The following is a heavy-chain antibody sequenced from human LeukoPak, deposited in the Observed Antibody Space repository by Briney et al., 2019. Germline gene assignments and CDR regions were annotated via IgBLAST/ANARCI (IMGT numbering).Heavy chain of an antibody. CDR3: ARDFFASSASFVAFDI. V-gene: IGHV4-59*01. J-gene: IGHJ3*02. CDR2: IYDSGSP. D-gene: IGHD2/OR15-2a*01. CDR1: GDSIGSYF. Sequence: PSETLSLTCTVSGDSIGSYFWNWIRQPPGKGLEWIGYIYDSGSPKYNPSLMSRVTISLHTSKNQFSLKLNSVTAADTAVYYCARDFFASSASFVAFDIWGPGTMVTVSS.